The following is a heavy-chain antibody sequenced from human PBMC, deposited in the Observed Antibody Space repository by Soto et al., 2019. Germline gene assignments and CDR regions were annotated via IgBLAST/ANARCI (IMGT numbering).Heavy chain of an antibody. J-gene: IGHJ5*02. CDR2: INSDGTTT. Sequence: EVQLVESGGGLVQPGGSLRLSCAASGFTFSRNWMHWVRQAPGKGLVWLSRINSDGTTTTYADSVKGRFTISRDNYKNPGYLQINNLRAEDTAVYYCATVGTGSYNWLDLWGQGTLVTVSS. V-gene: IGHV3-74*01. CDR1: GFTFSRNW. D-gene: IGHD6-13*01. CDR3: ATVGTGSYNWLDL.